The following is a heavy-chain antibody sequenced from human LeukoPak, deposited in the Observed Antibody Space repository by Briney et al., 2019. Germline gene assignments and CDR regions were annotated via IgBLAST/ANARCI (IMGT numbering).Heavy chain of an antibody. V-gene: IGHV3-11*01. CDR1: GFTFNDYY. J-gene: IGHJ5*02. CDR2: INIGGTDT. Sequence: GGSLRLSCAASGFTFNDYYMSWIRQAPGKGLEWHSYINIGGTDTHYADSVKGRFTISRDNAKKSLYLEMNNLRAEDTAVYYCATDGVGFDTWGQGVLVTVSS. CDR3: ATDGVGFDT.